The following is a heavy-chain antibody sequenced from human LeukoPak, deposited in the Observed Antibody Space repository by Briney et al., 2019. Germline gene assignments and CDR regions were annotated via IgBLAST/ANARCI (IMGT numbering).Heavy chain of an antibody. CDR2: ISSSGSTI. J-gene: IGHJ3*02. CDR1: GLTFSSYA. D-gene: IGHD3-9*01. CDR3: AREFGLRYFDWLLWGAFDI. V-gene: IGHV3-48*03. Sequence: GGSLRLSCAASGLTFSSYAMNWVRQAPGKGLEWVSYISSSGSTIYYADSVKGRFTISRDNAKNSLYLQMNSLRAEDTTVYYCAREFGLRYFDWLLWGAFDIWGQGTMVTVSS.